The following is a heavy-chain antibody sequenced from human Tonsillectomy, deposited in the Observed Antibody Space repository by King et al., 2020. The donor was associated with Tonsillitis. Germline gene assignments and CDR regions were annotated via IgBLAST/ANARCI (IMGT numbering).Heavy chain of an antibody. J-gene: IGHJ4*02. CDR3: AKDIDSSGSYGYVDY. V-gene: IGHV3-23*04. Sequence: VQLVESGGGLVQPGGSLRLSCAASGFTFSSYGMTWVRQAPGKGLEWVSAISGSGGSTYYADSVKGRFTISRDNSKNKLYLQMNSLRAEDTAVYYCAKDIDSSGSYGYVDYWGQGTLVTVSS. CDR1: GFTFSSYG. CDR2: ISGSGGST. D-gene: IGHD3-22*01.